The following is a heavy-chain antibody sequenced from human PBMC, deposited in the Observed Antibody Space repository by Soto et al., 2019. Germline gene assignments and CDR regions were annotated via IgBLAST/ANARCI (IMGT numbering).Heavy chain of an antibody. Sequence: SETLSLTCTVSGDSVSSDSYFWAWIRQPPGKGMEWIGRLSHNGDTYYNTSLKSRVTMSIDTSKNQFSLNLRSVTNADTAAYYCARDTGIARGRGPHENRGKGTPVT. CDR1: GDSVSSDSYF. V-gene: IGHV4-61*01. D-gene: IGHD6-13*01. CDR3: ARDTGIARGRGPHEN. J-gene: IGHJ6*03. CDR2: LSHNGDT.